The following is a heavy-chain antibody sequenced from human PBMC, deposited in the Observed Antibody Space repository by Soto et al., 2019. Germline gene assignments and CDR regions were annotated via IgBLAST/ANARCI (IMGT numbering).Heavy chain of an antibody. Sequence: EVQLVESGGGLAQPGGSLRLSCAVSGFTFSIYAMNWVRQAPGKGLEWVSYISSSGSPIYYADSVKGRFTISRDNAKNSLSLEMNSLRDEDTAVYFCAREGAYSSSWSRELDYWGQGTLVTVSS. D-gene: IGHD6-13*01. CDR1: GFTFSIYA. CDR3: AREGAYSSSWSRELDY. V-gene: IGHV3-48*02. CDR2: ISSSGSPI. J-gene: IGHJ4*02.